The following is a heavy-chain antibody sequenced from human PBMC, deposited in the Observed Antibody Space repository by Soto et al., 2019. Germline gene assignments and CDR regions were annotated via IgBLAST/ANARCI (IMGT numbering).Heavy chain of an antibody. D-gene: IGHD5-12*01. Sequence: QITLKESGPTLVKPTQTLTLTCTFSGFSLTTSGVGVGWIRQPPGKALEWLALIYWDDDKRYSPSLKSRLTITKDTSKNEVVLKMTNMDPVDTATYYCALRGWWLRSFDYWGQGTLVTVSS. J-gene: IGHJ4*02. CDR2: IYWDDDK. CDR1: GFSLTTSGVG. CDR3: ALRGWWLRSFDY. V-gene: IGHV2-5*02.